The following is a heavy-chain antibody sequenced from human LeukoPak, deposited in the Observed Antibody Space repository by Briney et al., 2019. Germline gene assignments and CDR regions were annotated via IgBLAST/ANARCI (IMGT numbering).Heavy chain of an antibody. CDR1: GGSISSYY. D-gene: IGHD4-17*01. V-gene: IGHV4-59*01. CDR3: ARGTGDYDFDY. Sequence: SETLSLTCTVSGGSISSYYWSWIRQPPGKGLEWIGYIYYSGSTNHNPSLKSRVTISVDTSKNQFSLKLSSVTAADTAVYYCARGTGDYDFDYWGQGTLVTVSS. CDR2: IYYSGST. J-gene: IGHJ4*02.